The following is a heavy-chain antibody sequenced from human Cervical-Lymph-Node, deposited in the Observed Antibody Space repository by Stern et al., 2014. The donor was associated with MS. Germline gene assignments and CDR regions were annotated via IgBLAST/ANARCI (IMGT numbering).Heavy chain of an antibody. D-gene: IGHD3-22*01. CDR2: IYWDDDK. CDR3: AHRKNYYDSNGYYQNAKHFDY. CDR1: GFSLSTSGVG. J-gene: IGHJ4*02. Sequence: QVTLRESGPTLVKPTQTLTLTCTFSGFSLSTSGVGVVRIRQPPGKALEWLALIYWDDDKRYSPSLNSRLTITKDTSKNQVVLTMTNMDPVDTATYYCAHRKNYYDSNGYYQNAKHFDYWGQGTLVTVSS. V-gene: IGHV2-5*02.